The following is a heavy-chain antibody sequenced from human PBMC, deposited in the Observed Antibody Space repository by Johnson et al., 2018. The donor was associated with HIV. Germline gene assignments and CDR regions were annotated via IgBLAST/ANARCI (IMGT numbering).Heavy chain of an antibody. CDR1: GFTFDDYG. D-gene: IGHD3-10*01. V-gene: IGHV3-20*04. J-gene: IGHJ3*02. Sequence: VQLVESGGVVVQPGGSLRLSCAASGFTFDDYGMSWVRQAPGKGLEWVSGITWNGGSTGYADSVKGRFTISRDNAKNSLYLQMKSLRVDDTALYYCARAVGYYGSGSAFDIWGQGTMVTVSS. CDR2: ITWNGGST. CDR3: ARAVGYYGSGSAFDI.